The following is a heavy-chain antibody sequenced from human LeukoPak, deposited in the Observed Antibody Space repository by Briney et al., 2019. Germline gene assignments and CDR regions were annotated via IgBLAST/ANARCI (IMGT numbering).Heavy chain of an antibody. V-gene: IGHV4-59*08. CDR1: GRSINNYY. CDR3: VRHDRYSITRSYDYYPLDV. CDR2: IYNSGTT. J-gene: IGHJ6*02. D-gene: IGHD2-21*01. Sequence: PSPTLSLTCTLSGRSINNYYWSWIRQPPGKGLEWIAYIYNSGTTNYNPSLKSRVTISLDTSKNQSSLTLTCVAASDTGVYYCVRHDRYSITRSYDYYPLDVWGPGTTGTVS.